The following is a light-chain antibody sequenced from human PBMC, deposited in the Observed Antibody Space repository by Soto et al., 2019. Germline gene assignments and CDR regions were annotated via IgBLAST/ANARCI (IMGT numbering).Light chain of an antibody. CDR2: SNN. Sequence: QSVLTQPPSASGTPGQRVTISCSGSSSNIGSNTVNWYQQLPGTDPKLLIYSNNQRPSGVADRFSGSKSGTSASLAISGRQSEDEAAYYCAAWDDSLNGVVFGGGTKLTVL. V-gene: IGLV1-44*01. CDR3: AAWDDSLNGVV. J-gene: IGLJ2*01. CDR1: SSNIGSNT.